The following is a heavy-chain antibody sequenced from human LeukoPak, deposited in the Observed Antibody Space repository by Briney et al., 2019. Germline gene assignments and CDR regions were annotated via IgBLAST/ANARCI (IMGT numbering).Heavy chain of an antibody. CDR1: GYTFTGYY. D-gene: IGHD5-24*01. Sequence: ASVRVSCKTSGYTFTGYYMHWVRQAPGQGLGWMGRINPNNGATHSAQKFHDWVTMTRDTSISTAYMESRSLKSDDTAVYYCARWGKMVPFYGMDVWGQGTTVIVSS. CDR2: INPNNGAT. J-gene: IGHJ6*02. V-gene: IGHV1-2*04. CDR3: ARWGKMVPFYGMDV.